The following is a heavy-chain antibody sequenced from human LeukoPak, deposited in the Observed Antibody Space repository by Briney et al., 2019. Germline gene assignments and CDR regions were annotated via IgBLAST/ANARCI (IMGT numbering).Heavy chain of an antibody. CDR2: IKSKTDGGTT. J-gene: IGHJ4*02. Sequence: GGSLRLSCAASGFTFSNAWMSWVRQAPGKGLEWVGRIKSKTDGGTTDYAAPVKGRFTISRDDSKNTLYLQMNSLKTEDTAVYYCTTGAEDTAITNFDYWGQGTLVTVSS. CDR1: GFTFSNAW. CDR3: TTGAEDTAITNFDY. V-gene: IGHV3-15*01. D-gene: IGHD5-18*01.